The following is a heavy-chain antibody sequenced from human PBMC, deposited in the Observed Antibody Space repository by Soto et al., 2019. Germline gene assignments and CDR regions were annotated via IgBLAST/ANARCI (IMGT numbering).Heavy chain of an antibody. D-gene: IGHD2-2*01. V-gene: IGHV5-10-1*01. Sequence: GGALKISCSGFGCTFITFSVNRVRRLSGEGLEWMGRIDPGDTYATYSPAFQGHVTISADKATSTAYLQWSSLKASDTAMYFCARIYCTTTTCDSWFDPWGQGTLVTVSS. CDR3: ARIYCTTTTCDSWFDP. CDR1: GCTFITFS. J-gene: IGHJ5*02. CDR2: IDPGDTYA.